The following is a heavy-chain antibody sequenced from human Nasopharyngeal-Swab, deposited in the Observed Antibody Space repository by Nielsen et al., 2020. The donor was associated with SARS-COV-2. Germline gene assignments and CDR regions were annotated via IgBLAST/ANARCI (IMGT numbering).Heavy chain of an antibody. CDR1: GFTFSSYN. V-gene: IGHV3-21*06. J-gene: IGHJ6*02. Sequence: GGSLRLSCAASGFTFSSYNMNWVRQAPGKGLEWVSSITTSSSYIYYADSVKGRFTIFRDNAKNSLYLQMNSLRAEDTAVYYCARDLSGTTVLLGYYYYGMDVWGQGTTVTVSS. CDR2: ITTSSSYI. D-gene: IGHD1-7*01. CDR3: ARDLSGTTVLLGYYYYGMDV.